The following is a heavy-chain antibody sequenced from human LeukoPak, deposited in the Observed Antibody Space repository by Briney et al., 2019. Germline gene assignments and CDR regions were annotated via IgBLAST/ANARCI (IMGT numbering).Heavy chain of an antibody. CDR2: IYPGDSDT. CDR1: GYSFTSYW. J-gene: IGHJ3*02. Sequence: GESLKISCKGSGYSFTSYWIGWVRQVPGKGLEWMGIIYPGDSDTRYSPSFQGQVTISADKSISTAYLQWSSLKASDTAMYYCARPQNTALGVFDIWGQGTMVTVSS. V-gene: IGHV5-51*01. CDR3: ARPQNTALGVFDI. D-gene: IGHD5-18*01.